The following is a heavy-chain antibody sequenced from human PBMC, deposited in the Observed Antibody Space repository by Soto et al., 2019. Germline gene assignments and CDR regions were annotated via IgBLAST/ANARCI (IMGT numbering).Heavy chain of an antibody. CDR2: LTATSGRP. CDR3: AKDLRGPEAGTWYLDL. V-gene: IGHV3-23*01. CDR1: GFPFNTKS. Sequence: DVQLLESGGGLVQPGGSLRLSCTASGFPFNTKSMTWVRQAPGKGLEWVSALTATSGRPYYADSVKGRFIISRDNSKNTLYLQMNNLGAEDTAFYYCAKDLRGPEAGTWYLDLWGRGTLVTVSS. D-gene: IGHD6-13*01. J-gene: IGHJ2*01.